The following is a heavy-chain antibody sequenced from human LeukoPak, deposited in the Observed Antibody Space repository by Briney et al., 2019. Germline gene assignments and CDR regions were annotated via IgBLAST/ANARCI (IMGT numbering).Heavy chain of an antibody. D-gene: IGHD3-10*01. Sequence: PSETLSLTCAVYGGFFSGYYWSWIRQPPGKGLEWIGEINHSGSTNYNPSLKSRVTISVDTSKNQFSLKLSSVTAADTAVYYCARGRGSGSYYSYYFDYWGQGTLVTVSS. J-gene: IGHJ4*02. V-gene: IGHV4-34*01. CDR1: GGFFSGYY. CDR2: INHSGST. CDR3: ARGRGSGSYYSYYFDY.